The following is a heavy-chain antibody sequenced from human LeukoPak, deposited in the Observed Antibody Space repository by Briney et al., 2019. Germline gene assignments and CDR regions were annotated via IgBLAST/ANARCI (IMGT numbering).Heavy chain of an antibody. Sequence: VSSISSSSSYIYYADSVKGRFTISRDNAKNSLYLQMNSLRAEDTAVYYCARDRSSSRYLDNWGQGTLVTVSS. V-gene: IGHV3-21*01. D-gene: IGHD6-13*01. J-gene: IGHJ4*02. CDR3: ARDRSSSRYLDN. CDR2: ISSSSSYI.